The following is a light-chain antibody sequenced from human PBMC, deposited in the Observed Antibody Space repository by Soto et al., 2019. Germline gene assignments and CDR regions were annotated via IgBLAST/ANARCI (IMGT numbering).Light chain of an antibody. V-gene: IGKV3-15*01. CDR1: QSVSTN. J-gene: IGKJ4*01. CDR2: GAS. Sequence: EIVLTQSPATLSVSPGERATLSCRASQSVSTNLVWYQQKPGQAPRLLIFGASTRATNIPARFSGNGSGTDFTLTISSLQSEAFAVSYCQQYINWPPLTFGGGTKVEIK. CDR3: QQYINWPPLT.